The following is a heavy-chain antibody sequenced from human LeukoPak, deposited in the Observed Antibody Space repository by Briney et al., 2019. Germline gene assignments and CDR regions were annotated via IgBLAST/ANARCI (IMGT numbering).Heavy chain of an antibody. CDR3: ARSHYDYVWGSYRLPDY. CDR2: IIPIFGTA. D-gene: IGHD3-16*02. CDR1: GGTFSSYA. Sequence: GSSVKVSCTASGGTFSSYAISWVRQAPGQGLEWMGGIIPIFGTANYAQKFQGRVTITADESTSTAYMELSSLRSEDTAVYYCARSHYDYVWGSYRLPDYWGQGTLVTVSS. J-gene: IGHJ4*02. V-gene: IGHV1-69*01.